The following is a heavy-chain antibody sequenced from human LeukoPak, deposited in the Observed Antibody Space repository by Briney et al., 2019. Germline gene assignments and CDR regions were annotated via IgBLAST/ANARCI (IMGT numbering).Heavy chain of an antibody. J-gene: IGHJ4*02. Sequence: ASGKVSCRVSGYTVNRVDMHGGRQAPGKGLEWMRGFDPEDGETIYAQKFQGRVTMTEDTSTDTAYMELSSLRSEDTAVYYCATALPRVGATFDYWGQGTLVTVSS. D-gene: IGHD1-26*01. CDR1: GYTVNRVD. V-gene: IGHV1-24*01. CDR3: ATALPRVGATFDY. CDR2: FDPEDGET.